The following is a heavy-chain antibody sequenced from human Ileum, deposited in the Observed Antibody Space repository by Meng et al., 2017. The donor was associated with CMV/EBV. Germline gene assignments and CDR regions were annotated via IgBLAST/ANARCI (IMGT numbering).Heavy chain of an antibody. V-gene: IGHV4-30-4*08. J-gene: IGHJ4*02. CDR2: IYYSGSP. D-gene: IGHD2-15*01. Sequence: VQLPWWRPGLVKPSQTLSLTCPGSGGSITSGNYYWSWIRQPPGRGLEWIGYIYYSGSPYHKPSLKSRVTISLDTSKNQFSLNLRSVTATDSAVYYCVRQVVAASFDYWGQGALVTVSS. CDR3: VRQVVAASFDY. CDR1: GGSITSGNYY.